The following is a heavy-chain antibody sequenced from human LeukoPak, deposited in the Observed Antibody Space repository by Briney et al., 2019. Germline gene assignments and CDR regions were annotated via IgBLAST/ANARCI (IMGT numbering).Heavy chain of an antibody. J-gene: IGHJ5*02. CDR1: GFTFSSSG. CDR2: ISYDGSNK. Sequence: GGSLRLSCAASGFTFSSSGMHWVRQAPGKGLEWVAVISYDGSNKYYADSVKGRFTISRDNSKNTLYLQMNSLRAEDTAVYYCAKDIGYYGSGSYYGPYNWFDPWGQGTLVTVSS. V-gene: IGHV3-30*18. CDR3: AKDIGYYGSGSYYGPYNWFDP. D-gene: IGHD3-10*01.